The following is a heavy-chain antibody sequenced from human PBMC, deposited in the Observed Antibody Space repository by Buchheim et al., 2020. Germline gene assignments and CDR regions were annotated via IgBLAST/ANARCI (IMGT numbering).Heavy chain of an antibody. CDR1: GGSFSGYY. V-gene: IGHV4-34*01. D-gene: IGHD2-15*01. CDR2: INHSGST. J-gene: IGHJ6*02. CDR3: ASRGGLNYYYYGMDV. Sequence: QVQLQQWGAGLLKPSETLSLTCAVYGGSFSGYYWSWIRQPPGKGLEWIGEINHSGSTNYNPSLKSRVTISVDTSKNQFSLTLSSVTAADTAVYYCASRGGLNYYYYGMDVWGQGTT.